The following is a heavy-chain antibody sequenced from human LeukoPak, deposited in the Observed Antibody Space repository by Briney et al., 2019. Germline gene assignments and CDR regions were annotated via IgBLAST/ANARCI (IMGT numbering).Heavy chain of an antibody. J-gene: IGHJ4*02. V-gene: IGHV1-18*01. CDR3: ARVPLQYYYILTGYYKPFDY. CDR1: GYTFTSYG. D-gene: IGHD3-9*01. Sequence: AASLKVSCTASGYTFTSYGISWVRQAPGQGLERMVWISAYNGNTNYAQNLQGRVTMTTDTSTSTSYMELRSLRSDDTAVYYCARVPLQYYYILTGYYKPFDYWGQGTLVTVSS. CDR2: ISAYNGNT.